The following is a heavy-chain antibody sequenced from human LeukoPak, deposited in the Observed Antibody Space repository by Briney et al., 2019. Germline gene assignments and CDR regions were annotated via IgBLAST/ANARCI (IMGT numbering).Heavy chain of an antibody. J-gene: IGHJ4*02. V-gene: IGHV4-61*01. CDR3: ARGDSIDY. CDR2: IYYSGST. Sequence: PSETLSLTCTVSGGSVSSGSYYWSWIRQPPGKGLEWIGCIYYSGSTNYNPSLKSRVTISVDTSKNQFSLKLSSVTAADTAVYYCARGDSIDYWGQGTLVTVSS. CDR1: GGSVSSGSYY. D-gene: IGHD3-22*01.